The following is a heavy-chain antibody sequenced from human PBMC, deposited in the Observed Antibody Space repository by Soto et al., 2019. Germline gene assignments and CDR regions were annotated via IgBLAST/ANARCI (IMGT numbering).Heavy chain of an antibody. J-gene: IGHJ5*02. CDR2: IVPMFGTA. V-gene: IGHV1-69*12. CDR3: ARDGDPQSAFWSGPLGGGRFDP. D-gene: IGHD3-3*01. CDR1: GGTFGNSA. Sequence: QVQLVQSGAEVKKPGSSVNVSCKTSGGTFGNSAVTWVRQAPGQGLEWLGGIVPMFGTANYAQKFQGRVTITADESTITAYMELNSLKPDDTAVYYCARDGDPQSAFWSGPLGGGRFDPWGQGTLVTVSS.